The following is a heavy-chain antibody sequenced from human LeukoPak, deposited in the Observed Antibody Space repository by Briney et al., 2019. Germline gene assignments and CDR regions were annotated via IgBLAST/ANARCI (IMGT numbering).Heavy chain of an antibody. CDR3: ANDLDWF. Sequence: QPGGSLRLSCVASGFTFNNYAMHWVRQAPGKGLEWVSAISGSGGSTYYADSVKGRFTISRDNSKNTLYLQMNSLRAEDTAVYYCANDLDWFWGQGTLVTVSS. CDR2: ISGSGGST. V-gene: IGHV3-23*01. D-gene: IGHD3-9*01. CDR1: GFTFNNYA. J-gene: IGHJ4*02.